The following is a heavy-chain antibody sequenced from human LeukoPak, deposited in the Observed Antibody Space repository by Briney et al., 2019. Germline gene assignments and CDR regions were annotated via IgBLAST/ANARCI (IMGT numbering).Heavy chain of an antibody. Sequence: GGPLRLSCAASGFTFSSFSMNWVRQAPGKGLEWLSYISSSSSHIYYADSVKGRLTISRDNAKNSLYLQMNSLRDEDTAVYYCARGSGQWLAYDAFDIWGQGTMVTVSS. CDR1: GFTFSSFS. J-gene: IGHJ3*02. V-gene: IGHV3-48*02. CDR3: ARGSGQWLAYDAFDI. D-gene: IGHD6-19*01. CDR2: ISSSSSHI.